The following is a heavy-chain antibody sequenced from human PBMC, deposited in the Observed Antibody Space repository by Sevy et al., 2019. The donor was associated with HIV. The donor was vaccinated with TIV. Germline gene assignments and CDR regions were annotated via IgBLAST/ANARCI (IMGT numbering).Heavy chain of an antibody. CDR3: AKDPDKYSSGWYAY. V-gene: IGHV3-23*01. CDR2: ISGSGGST. J-gene: IGHJ4*02. Sequence: GGSLRLSCAASGFTFSSYAMSWVRQAPGKGLEWVAAISGSGGSTYYADSVKGRFTISGDNSKNTLYLQMNSLRAEDTAVYYCAKDPDKYSSGWYAYWGQGTLVTVSS. CDR1: GFTFSSYA. D-gene: IGHD6-19*01.